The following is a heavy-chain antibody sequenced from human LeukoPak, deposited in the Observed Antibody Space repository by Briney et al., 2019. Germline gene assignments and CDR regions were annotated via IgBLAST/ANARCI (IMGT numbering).Heavy chain of an antibody. CDR2: IHYSGST. CDR1: GGSISSYY. CDR3: ARCDSSGLAFDY. J-gene: IGHJ4*02. D-gene: IGHD3-22*01. Sequence: SETLSLTCTVSGGSISSYYWSWIRQPPGKGLEWIGYIHYSGSTNYNPSLHSRVTISVDTSKNQFSLKLSSVTAADTAVYYCARCDSSGLAFDYWGQGTLVTVSS. V-gene: IGHV4-59*01.